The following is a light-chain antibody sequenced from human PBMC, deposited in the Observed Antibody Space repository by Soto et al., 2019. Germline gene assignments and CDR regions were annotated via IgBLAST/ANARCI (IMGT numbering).Light chain of an antibody. CDR2: GAS. Sequence: EIVLTQSPATLSVSPGERATLSYRASQSVSSNLAWFQQKPGQPPRLLIYGASTRATGIPARFSGSGSGTEFTLAISSLQSEDFAIYYCQQYNSWPPTWTFGQGTEVDIK. J-gene: IGKJ1*01. CDR3: QQYNSWPPTWT. CDR1: QSVSSN. V-gene: IGKV3-15*01.